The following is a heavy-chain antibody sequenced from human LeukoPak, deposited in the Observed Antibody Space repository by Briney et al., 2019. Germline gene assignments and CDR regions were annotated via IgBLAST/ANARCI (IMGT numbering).Heavy chain of an antibody. D-gene: IGHD5-18*01. CDR2: INPSGGST. CDR1: GYTFTGYY. J-gene: IGHJ4*02. V-gene: IGHV1-46*01. CDR3: ARGGYNYGSFDY. Sequence: ASVKVSCKASGYTFTGYYMHWVRQAPGQGLEWMGIINPSGGSTNYAQKFQGRVSMTRDTSTSTVYMELSSLRSEDTAVHYCARGGYNYGSFDYWGQGTLVTVSS.